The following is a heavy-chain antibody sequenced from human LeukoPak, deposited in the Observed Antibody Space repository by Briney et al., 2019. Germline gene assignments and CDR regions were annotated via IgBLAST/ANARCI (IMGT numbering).Heavy chain of an antibody. D-gene: IGHD2-2*01. CDR1: GFTFSSYA. Sequence: GGSLRLYCTASGFTFSSYAMSWVRQAPGKGLEWVSALSGSGGNTSYADSVKGRFTISRDNSKNTLYLQMNSLRAEDTAKYYCAKVASLCTSTSCVRGGFDYWGQGTLGPVSS. CDR2: LSGSGGNT. CDR3: AKVASLCTSTSCVRGGFDY. J-gene: IGHJ4*02. V-gene: IGHV3-23*01.